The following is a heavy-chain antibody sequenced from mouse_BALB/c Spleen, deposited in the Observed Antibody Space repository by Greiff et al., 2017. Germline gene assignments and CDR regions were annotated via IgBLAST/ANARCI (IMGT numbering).Heavy chain of an antibody. CDR3: EREAGTTVGGFFDY. V-gene: IGHV1-54*03. J-gene: IGHJ2*01. CDR2: INPGSGGT. Sequence: VHLVESGAELVRPGTSVKVSCKASGYAFTNYLMEWVKQRPGQGLEWIGVINPGSGGTNYNEKFKGKATLTADKSSSTAYMQLSSLTSDDSAVYFGEREAGTTVGGFFDYWGQGTTLTVSS. CDR1: GYAFTNYL. D-gene: IGHD1-1*01.